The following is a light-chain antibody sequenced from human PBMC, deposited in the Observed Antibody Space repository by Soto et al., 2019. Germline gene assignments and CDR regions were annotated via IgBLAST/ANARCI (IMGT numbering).Light chain of an antibody. CDR2: AAS. J-gene: IGKJ1*01. CDR1: QGISSW. Sequence: DIQMTQSPSSVSASVGDIVTITFRASQGISSWLAWYQQKPGKAPKLLIYAASSLQSGVPSRFSGSGSGTDFTLTISCLQSEDFATYYCQQYYSYPWTFGQGTKVDIK. CDR3: QQYYSYPWT. V-gene: IGKV1-12*01.